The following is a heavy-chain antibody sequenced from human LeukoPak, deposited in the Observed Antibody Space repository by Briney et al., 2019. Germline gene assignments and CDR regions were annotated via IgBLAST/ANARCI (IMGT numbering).Heavy chain of an antibody. CDR2: ITNRADNA. J-gene: IGHJ4*02. CDR1: GFTFSFYA. D-gene: IGHD6-13*01. CDR3: EKDARRKSSWYYFDY. Sequence: PGGSLRLSCAASGFTFSFYAMSWVRQAPGKGLEWVSGITNRADNAYYADSVKGRFSSSRIKSNNTLYLQMNSLRAEDTAVYYCEKDARRKSSWYYFDYWGQGSLVTVSS. V-gene: IGHV3-23*01.